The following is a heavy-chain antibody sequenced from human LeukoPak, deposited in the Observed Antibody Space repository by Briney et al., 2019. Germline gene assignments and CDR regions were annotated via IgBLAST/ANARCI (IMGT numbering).Heavy chain of an antibody. V-gene: IGHV1-69*01. D-gene: IGHD6-19*01. CDR1: GGTFSIYA. Sequence: SVKVSCKASGGTFSIYAISWVRQAPGQGLEWMGGIIPIFGTANYAQKFQGRVTITADESTSTAYMELSSLRSEDTAVYYCARTPRLVPYYFDYWGQGTLVTVSS. J-gene: IGHJ4*02. CDR3: ARTPRLVPYYFDY. CDR2: IIPIFGTA.